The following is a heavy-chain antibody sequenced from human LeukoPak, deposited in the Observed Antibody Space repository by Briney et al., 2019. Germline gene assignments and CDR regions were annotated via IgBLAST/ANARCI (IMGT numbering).Heavy chain of an antibody. J-gene: IGHJ4*02. Sequence: SGPTLVNPTQTLTLTCTFSGFSLSTSGVGVGWIRQSPEKSLEWLALIYWDDDKRYSPSLKSRLTITKDTSKNQVVLTMTNMDPVDTATYYCAHSLGYYGSGSPLDYWGQGTLVTVSS. CDR1: GFSLSTSGVG. CDR3: AHSLGYYGSGSPLDY. V-gene: IGHV2-5*02. CDR2: IYWDDDK. D-gene: IGHD3-10*01.